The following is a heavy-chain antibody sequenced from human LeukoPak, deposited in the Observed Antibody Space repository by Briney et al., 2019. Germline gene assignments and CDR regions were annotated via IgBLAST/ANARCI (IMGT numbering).Heavy chain of an antibody. Sequence: PGGSLRLSCAASGFTFSSYEMNWVRQAPGKGLEWVSYIGGGGSTIYYADSVKGRFTISRDNAKNSLYLQMNRLRGEDTGVYYCARNHYYVPGSSDTWGQGTIVTVSS. V-gene: IGHV3-48*03. CDR3: ARNHYYVPGSSDT. J-gene: IGHJ3*01. CDR1: GFTFSSYE. CDR2: IGGGGSTI. D-gene: IGHD3-10*01.